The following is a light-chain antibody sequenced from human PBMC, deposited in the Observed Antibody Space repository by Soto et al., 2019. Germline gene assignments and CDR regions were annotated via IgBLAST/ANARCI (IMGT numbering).Light chain of an antibody. V-gene: IGLV1-51*01. Sequence: QSVLTQSSSVSAAAGQKVTISCSGSYSNIGSNFVSWYQHFPGSAPKLVIYDNTQRPSGIPDRFSGSKSGSSATLGITGLQTGDKADYYCGTWDSSLNVVVFGGGTQLTVL. CDR1: YSNIGSNF. CDR2: DNT. CDR3: GTWDSSLNVVV. J-gene: IGLJ2*01.